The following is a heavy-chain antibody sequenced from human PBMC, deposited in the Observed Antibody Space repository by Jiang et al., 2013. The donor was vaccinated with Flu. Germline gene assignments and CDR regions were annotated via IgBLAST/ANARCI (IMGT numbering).Heavy chain of an antibody. J-gene: IGHJ6*03. Sequence: QTLSLTCAISGDSVSSNSAAWNWIRQSPSRGLEWLGRTYYRSKWYNDYAVSVKSRITINPDTSKNQFSLQLNSVTPEDTAVYYCARGGSTVTTGYYYYYMDVWGKGPTVTVSS. D-gene: IGHD4-17*01. CDR3: ARGGSTVTTGYYYYYMDV. CDR2: TYYRSKWYN. V-gene: IGHV6-1*01. CDR1: GDSVSSNSAA.